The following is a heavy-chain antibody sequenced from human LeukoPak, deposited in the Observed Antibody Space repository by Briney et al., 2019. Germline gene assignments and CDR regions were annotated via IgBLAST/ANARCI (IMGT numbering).Heavy chain of an antibody. CDR3: ATGQSPNYYYMDV. J-gene: IGHJ6*03. Sequence: PGGSLRLSCAASGFSFRGYTMHWVRQAPGKGLEWVSLISWDGGSTYYADSVKGRFTISRDNSKNSLYLQMNSLRAEDTALYYCATGQSPNYYYMDVWGKGTTVTVSS. CDR2: ISWDGGST. V-gene: IGHV3-43D*03. CDR1: GFSFRGYT.